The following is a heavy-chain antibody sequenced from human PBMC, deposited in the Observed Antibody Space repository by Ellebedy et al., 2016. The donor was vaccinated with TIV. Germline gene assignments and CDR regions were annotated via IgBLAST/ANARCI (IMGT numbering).Heavy chain of an antibody. Sequence: AASVKVSCKASGYTFTGYYMHWVRQAPGQGLEWMGWINPNSGGTSYAQKFQGRVTMTRDTSTSTVYMELSSLRSEDTAVYYCRSGSYYGGDFDYWGQGTLVTVSS. J-gene: IGHJ4*02. CDR3: RSGSYYGGDFDY. D-gene: IGHD1-26*01. CDR2: INPNSGGT. V-gene: IGHV1-2*02. CDR1: GYTFTGYY.